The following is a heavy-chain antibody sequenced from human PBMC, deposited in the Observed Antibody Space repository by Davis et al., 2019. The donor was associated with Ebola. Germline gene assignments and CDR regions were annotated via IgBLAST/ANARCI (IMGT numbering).Heavy chain of an antibody. Sequence: SCTVSGGSISRGGSYWSWVRQVPGKGLEWIGYIYYSGSTSYKPSLRSRVTISLDTSKNQFSLNLRSVTAADTAVYYCARDLRYDSSGSDYYFYMDVWGKGTTVTVSS. J-gene: IGHJ6*03. D-gene: IGHD3-22*01. CDR1: GGSISRGGSY. CDR3: ARDLRYDSSGSDYYFYMDV. CDR2: IYYSGST. V-gene: IGHV4-31*02.